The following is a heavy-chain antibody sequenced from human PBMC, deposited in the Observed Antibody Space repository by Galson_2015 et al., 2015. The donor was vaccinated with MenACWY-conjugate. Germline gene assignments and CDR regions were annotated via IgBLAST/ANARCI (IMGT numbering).Heavy chain of an antibody. CDR3: ARDRCSGGSCYSGVDWFDP. Sequence: SETLSLTCTVSGGSISSSSYYWGWIRQPPGKGLEWIESIYYSGSTYYNPSLKSRVTISVDTSKNQFSLKLSSVTAADTAVYYCARDRCSGGSCYSGVDWFDPWGQGTLVTVSS. V-gene: IGHV4-39*07. CDR1: GGSISSSSYY. D-gene: IGHD2-15*01. CDR2: IYYSGST. J-gene: IGHJ5*02.